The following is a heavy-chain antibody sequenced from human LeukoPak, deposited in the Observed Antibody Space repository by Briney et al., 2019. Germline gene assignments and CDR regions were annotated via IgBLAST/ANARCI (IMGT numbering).Heavy chain of an antibody. CDR1: GDSISSSSYY. CDR2: LYYSGST. V-gene: IGHV4-39*07. Sequence: SETLSLTCTVSGDSISSSSYYWGWIRQPPGKGLEWLGSLYYSGSTYYNPSLKSRVTISVDTSKNQFSLKLSSVTAADTAVYYCARVHYYYGSNNAFDIWGQGTMVTVSS. CDR3: ARVHYYYGSNNAFDI. J-gene: IGHJ3*02. D-gene: IGHD3-10*01.